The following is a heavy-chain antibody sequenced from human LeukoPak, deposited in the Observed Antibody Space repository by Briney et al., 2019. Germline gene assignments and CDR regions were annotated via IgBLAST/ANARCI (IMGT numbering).Heavy chain of an antibody. J-gene: IGHJ5*02. Sequence: PGGSLRLSCAASGFTFSSYSMNWVRQAPGKGLEWVPSISSSSSYIYYADSVKGRFTISRDNAKNSLYLQMNSLRAEDTAVYYCARAPGRVRGVISYNWFDPWGQGTLVTVSS. CDR3: ARAPGRVRGVISYNWFDP. CDR2: ISSSSSYI. CDR1: GFTFSSYS. V-gene: IGHV3-21*01. D-gene: IGHD3-10*01.